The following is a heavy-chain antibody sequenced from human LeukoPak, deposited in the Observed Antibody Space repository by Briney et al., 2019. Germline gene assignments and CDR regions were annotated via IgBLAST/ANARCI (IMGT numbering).Heavy chain of an antibody. CDR3: ATGEWDSSGYYSGY. J-gene: IGHJ4*02. CDR1: GYTFTSYG. D-gene: IGHD3-22*01. CDR2: MNPNSGNT. Sequence: ASVKVSCKASGYTFTSYGINWVRQATGQGLEWMGWMNPNSGNTGYAQKFQGRVTMTRNTSISTAYMELSSLRSEDTAVYYCATGEWDSSGYYSGYWGQGTLVTVSS. V-gene: IGHV1-8*01.